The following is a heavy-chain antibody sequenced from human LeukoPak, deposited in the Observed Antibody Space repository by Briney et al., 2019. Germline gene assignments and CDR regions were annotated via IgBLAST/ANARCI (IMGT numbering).Heavy chain of an antibody. Sequence: ASVKVSCKASGYTFTSYDINWLRHATGQGLEWMGWMNPNSGNTGYAQKFQGRVTITRNTSISTAYMERTSLRSEDTAVDYWARGRDGWSSSSGFCEYYYYYMDVWGKGTAVTVSS. CDR1: GYTFTSYD. CDR3: ARGRDGWSSSSGFCEYYYYYMDV. V-gene: IGHV1-8*03. D-gene: IGHD6-25*01. J-gene: IGHJ6*03. CDR2: MNPNSGNT.